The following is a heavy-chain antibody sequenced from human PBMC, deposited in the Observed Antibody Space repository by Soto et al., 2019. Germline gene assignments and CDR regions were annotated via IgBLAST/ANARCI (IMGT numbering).Heavy chain of an antibody. D-gene: IGHD4-17*01. Sequence: QVQLQESGPGLVKPSQTLSLTCTVSGGSISSGGHYWSWIRQHPGKGLEWLGYIFYGGSTYYNPSPESRLTISANTSKNPFPLELSSVGAADTAVYYCARGPYGDFSNFDCWGQGTLVTVSS. J-gene: IGHJ4*02. CDR1: GGSISSGGHY. V-gene: IGHV4-31*03. CDR3: ARGPYGDFSNFDC. CDR2: IFYGGST.